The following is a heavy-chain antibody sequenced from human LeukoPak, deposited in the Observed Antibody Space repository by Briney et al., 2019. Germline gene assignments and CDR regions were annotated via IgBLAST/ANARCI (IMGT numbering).Heavy chain of an antibody. CDR3: ARPYDSSGTDAFDI. D-gene: IGHD3-22*01. CDR1: GFTFSSYS. V-gene: IGHV3-48*04. J-gene: IGHJ3*02. CDR2: ISSSSSTI. Sequence: GSLRLSCAASGFTFSSYSMNWVRQAPGKGLEWVSYISSSSSTIYYADSVKGRFTISRDNAKNTLYLQMNSLRAEDTAVYYCARPYDSSGTDAFDIWGQGTMVTVSS.